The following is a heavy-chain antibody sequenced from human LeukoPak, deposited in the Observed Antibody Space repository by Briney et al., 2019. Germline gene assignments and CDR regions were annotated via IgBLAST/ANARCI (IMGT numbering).Heavy chain of an antibody. D-gene: IGHD5-12*01. Sequence: SVKVSCKVSGYTLTELSMHWVRQAPGKGLEWMGGFAPEDGETIYAQKFQGRVTMTEDTSTDTAYMELSSLRSEDTAVYYCARDKMEAWLRGPVVYYYYMDVWGKGTTVTVSS. CDR1: GYTLTELS. CDR3: ARDKMEAWLRGPVVYYYYMDV. J-gene: IGHJ6*03. V-gene: IGHV1-24*01. CDR2: FAPEDGET.